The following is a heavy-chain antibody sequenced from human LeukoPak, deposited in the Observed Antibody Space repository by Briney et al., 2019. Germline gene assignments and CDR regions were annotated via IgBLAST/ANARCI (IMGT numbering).Heavy chain of an antibody. Sequence: GGSLRLSCAASGFIFDDFDMSWVRQAPGKGLEWVSGINWNGDSTVYADSVKGRFTISRDNSKNMLYLQMNSLRAEDTAVYYCAKDTYYYDSSGYPWDWGQGTMVTVSS. J-gene: IGHJ3*01. CDR2: INWNGDST. D-gene: IGHD3-22*01. V-gene: IGHV3-20*04. CDR1: GFIFDDFD. CDR3: AKDTYYYDSSGYPWD.